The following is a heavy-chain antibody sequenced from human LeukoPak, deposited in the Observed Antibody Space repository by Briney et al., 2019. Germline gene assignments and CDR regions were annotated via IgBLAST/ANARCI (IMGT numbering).Heavy chain of an antibody. D-gene: IGHD4-17*01. V-gene: IGHV3-48*01. Sequence: PGGSLRLSCAASGFTFSSYSMNWVRQAPGKGLEWVSYISSSSSTIYYADSVKGRFTISRDNAKNSLYLQMNSLRAEDTAVYYCARPNGDYQPGAFDYWGQGTLVTVSS. CDR1: GFTFSSYS. CDR2: ISSSSSTI. J-gene: IGHJ4*02. CDR3: ARPNGDYQPGAFDY.